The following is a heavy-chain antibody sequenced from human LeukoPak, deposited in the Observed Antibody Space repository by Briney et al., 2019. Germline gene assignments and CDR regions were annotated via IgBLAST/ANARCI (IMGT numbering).Heavy chain of an antibody. CDR2: IIPIFGTA. CDR1: GGTFSSYA. Sequence: SVKVSCKASGGTFSSYAISWVRQAPGQGLEWMGGIIPIFGTANYAQKFQGRVTITADESTSTAYMELSSLRSEDTVVYYCARGSIPGYYFDYWGQGTLVTVSS. CDR3: ARGSIPGYYFDY. V-gene: IGHV1-69*13. J-gene: IGHJ4*02. D-gene: IGHD3-10*01.